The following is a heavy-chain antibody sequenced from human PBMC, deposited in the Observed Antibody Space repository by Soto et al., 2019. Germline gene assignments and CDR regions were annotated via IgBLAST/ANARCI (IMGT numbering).Heavy chain of an antibody. CDR2: INTDGSTI. CDR3: AREPQWDPGYFDY. J-gene: IGHJ4*02. Sequence: PGGSLRLSGAASGFIFSDYWMHWVRHTPGKGLVWVSHINTDGSTITYADSVKGRFTISRDNAKNTLYLQMNSLGGEDTAVYYCAREPQWDPGYFDYWGQGILVTVS. V-gene: IGHV3-74*01. D-gene: IGHD1-26*01. CDR1: GFIFSDYW.